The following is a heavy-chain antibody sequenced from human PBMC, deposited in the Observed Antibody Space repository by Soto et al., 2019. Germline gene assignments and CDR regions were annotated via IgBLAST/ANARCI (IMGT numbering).Heavy chain of an antibody. Sequence: QVQLVESGGGVVQPGMSLRLSCAASGVTFSSYGMHWVRQAPGKGLEWVAVISEDGSNKYYADSVKGRCTISRDNSKNTLYLQMNSLRAEDTAVYYCAKDQRRQWLVGFFDYWGQGTLVTVSS. J-gene: IGHJ4*02. V-gene: IGHV3-30*18. CDR3: AKDQRRQWLVGFFDY. CDR2: ISEDGSNK. D-gene: IGHD6-19*01. CDR1: GVTFSSYG.